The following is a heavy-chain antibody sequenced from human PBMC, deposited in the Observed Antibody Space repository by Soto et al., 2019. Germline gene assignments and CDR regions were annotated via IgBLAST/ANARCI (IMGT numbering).Heavy chain of an antibody. CDR3: ARETGQVNLLTALVTAYFDY. D-gene: IGHD2-21*02. CDR2: IIPIFGTA. Sequence: QVQLVQSGAEVKKPGSSVKVSCKASGGTFSSYAISWVRQAPGQGLEWMGGIIPIFGTANYAKKFQGRVTITAAESTRTAYRELTSLRGEDTAVYYCARETGQVNLLTALVTAYFDYWGQGPLVTVSS. J-gene: IGHJ4*02. V-gene: IGHV1-69*01. CDR1: GGTFSSYA.